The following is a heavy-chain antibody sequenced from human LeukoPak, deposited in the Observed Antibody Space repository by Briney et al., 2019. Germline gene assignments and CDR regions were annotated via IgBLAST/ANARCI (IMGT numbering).Heavy chain of an antibody. CDR2: ISGSGGST. CDR1: GFTFSSYA. Sequence: GGSLRLSCAASGFTFSSYAMSWVRQAPGKGLEWVSAISGSGGSTYYTDSVKGRFTISRDTSKNTLYLQMNSLRAEDTPVYQWAKDQGGGTSFRLVSGCPFDYWGQGTLVTVSS. D-gene: IGHD2/OR15-2a*01. V-gene: IGHV3-23*01. J-gene: IGHJ4*02. CDR3: AKDQGGGTSFRLVSGCPFDY.